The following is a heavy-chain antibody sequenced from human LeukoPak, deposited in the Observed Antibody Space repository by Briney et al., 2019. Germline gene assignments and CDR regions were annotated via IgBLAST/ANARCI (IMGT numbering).Heavy chain of an antibody. D-gene: IGHD4-17*01. J-gene: IGHJ4*02. CDR3: ARCYGDYLGLDFDY. V-gene: IGHV1-18*01. CDR2: ISAYNGNT. Sequence: ASVKVSCKASGYTFTSYGISGVRQAPGQGLEWMGWISAYNGNTNYAQKLQGRVTMTTDTSTSTAYMELRSLRSDDTAVYYCARCYGDYLGLDFDYWGQGTLVTVSS. CDR1: GYTFTSYG.